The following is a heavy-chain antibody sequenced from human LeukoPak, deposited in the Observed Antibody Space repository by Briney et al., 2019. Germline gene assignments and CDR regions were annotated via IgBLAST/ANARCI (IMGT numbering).Heavy chain of an antibody. CDR3: ARDGVVVPAGAFDI. J-gene: IGHJ3*02. CDR1: GGSISSYY. CDR2: IYYSGST. V-gene: IGHV4-59*01. D-gene: IGHD2-2*01. Sequence: SETLSLTCTVSGGSISSYYWSWIRQPPGKGLEWIGYIYYSGSTNYNPSLKSRVTISVDTSKNQFSLKLSSVTAADTAGYYCARDGVVVPAGAFDIWGQGTMVTVSS.